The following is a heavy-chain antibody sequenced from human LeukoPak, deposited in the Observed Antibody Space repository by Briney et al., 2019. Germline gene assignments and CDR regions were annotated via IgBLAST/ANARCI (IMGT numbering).Heavy chain of an antibody. D-gene: IGHD4-11*01. CDR3: ATGSPLQTNYFDY. CDR2: IHISGST. V-gene: IGHV4-61*02. CDR1: GASISSGSYY. Sequence: KSSQTLSLTCTVSGASISSGSYYWSWIRQPAGKGLEWIGRIHISGSTNYNPSLKSRVTISVDTSKNQFSLKLSSVTAADTAVYYCATGSPLQTNYFDYWGQGTLVTVSS. J-gene: IGHJ4*02.